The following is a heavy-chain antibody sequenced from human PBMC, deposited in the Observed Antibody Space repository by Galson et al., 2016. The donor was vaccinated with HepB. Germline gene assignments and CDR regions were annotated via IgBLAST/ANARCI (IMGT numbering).Heavy chain of an antibody. CDR3: ARPTSGDAFDF. CDR1: GGSISNGGYY. Sequence: TLSLTCSVSGGSISNGGYYWSWIRQRPGRGLEWIGYIYDTENTYYTPSLKGRVSFSVDTSKNQFSLKLTSATAADTAMYYCARPTSGDAFDFWGRGTKVTVS. J-gene: IGHJ3*01. V-gene: IGHV4-31*03. D-gene: IGHD1-1*01. CDR2: IYDTENT.